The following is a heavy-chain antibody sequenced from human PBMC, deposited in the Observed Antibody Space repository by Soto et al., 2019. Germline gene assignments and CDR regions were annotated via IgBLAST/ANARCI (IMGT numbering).Heavy chain of an antibody. CDR1: GFTFSTYG. J-gene: IGHJ4*02. CDR2: ISYSGIST. D-gene: IGHD5-12*01. V-gene: IGHV3-30*18. Sequence: GGSLRLSCAASGFTFSTYGMHWVRQAPGKGLEWVGMISYSGISTYFADSVKGRFTISRDNSKNTLYLQMNSLSSDDTAIYFCAKETDKWLQSPGDSWGQGTLVTVSS. CDR3: AKETDKWLQSPGDS.